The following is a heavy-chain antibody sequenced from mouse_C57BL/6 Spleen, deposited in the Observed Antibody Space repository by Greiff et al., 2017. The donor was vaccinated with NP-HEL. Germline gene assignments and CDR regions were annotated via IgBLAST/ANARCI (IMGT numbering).Heavy chain of an antibody. CDR2: IDPEDGDT. J-gene: IGHJ2*01. D-gene: IGHD3-2*02. CDR3: TTDSSGYAFYIDY. V-gene: IGHV14-1*01. Sequence: EVQLQQSGAELVRPGASVKLSCTASGFNIKDYYMHWVKQRPEQGLEWIGRIDPEDGDTEYAPKFQGKATMTADTSSNTAYLQLSSLTSEDTAVYYCTTDSSGYAFYIDYWGQGTTLTVSS. CDR1: GFNIKDYY.